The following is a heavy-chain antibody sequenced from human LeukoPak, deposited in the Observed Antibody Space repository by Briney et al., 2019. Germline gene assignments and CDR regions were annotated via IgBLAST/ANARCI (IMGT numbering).Heavy chain of an antibody. J-gene: IGHJ6*02. V-gene: IGHV3-9*01. D-gene: IGHD2-15*01. CDR1: GFNFDDYA. Sequence: GGSLRLSCAASGFNFDDYAMHWVRQAPGKGLEWVSGISWNSGSIGYADSVKGRFTISRDNAKNSLYLQVNSLRAEDTALYYCAKDGRSRPYGMDVWGQGTTVTVSS. CDR3: AKDGRSRPYGMDV. CDR2: ISWNSGSI.